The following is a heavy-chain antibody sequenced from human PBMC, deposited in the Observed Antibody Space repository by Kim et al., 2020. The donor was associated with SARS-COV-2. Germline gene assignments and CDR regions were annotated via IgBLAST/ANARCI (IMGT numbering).Heavy chain of an antibody. CDR3: ARDAYYYDSSGYLFDP. J-gene: IGHJ5*02. V-gene: IGHV3-53*01. D-gene: IGHD3-22*01. Sequence: SVKGRFTISRDNSKNTLYLQMNSLRAEDTAVYYCARDAYYYDSSGYLFDPWGQGTLVTVSS.